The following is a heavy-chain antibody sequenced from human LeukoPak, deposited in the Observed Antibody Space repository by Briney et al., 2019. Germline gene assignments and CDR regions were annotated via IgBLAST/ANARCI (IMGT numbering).Heavy chain of an antibody. D-gene: IGHD6-19*01. CDR3: ARQKQWLALGPYYFDY. CDR1: GGSISSSSYY. V-gene: IGHV4-39*01. CDR2: IYYSGTT. Sequence: SETLSLTCTVSGGSISSSSYYWGWIRQPPGKGLEWIGTIYYSGTTYYNPSLKSRVTISVDTSRSQFSLELSSVTAADTAVYYCARQKQWLALGPYYFDYWGQGTLVTVSS. J-gene: IGHJ4*02.